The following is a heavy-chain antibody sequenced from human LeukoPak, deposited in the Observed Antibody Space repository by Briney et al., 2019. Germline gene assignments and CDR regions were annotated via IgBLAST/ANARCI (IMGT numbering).Heavy chain of an antibody. CDR3: ARRLRGLITYYFGY. Sequence: GGSLRLSCAASGFTFSSYWMSWVRQAPGKGLEWVANIKQDGSEKYYVDSVKGRFTISRDNANNSLYLQMNSLRAEDTAVYYCARRLRGLITYYFGYWGQGTLVTVSS. CDR1: GFTFSSYW. CDR2: IKQDGSEK. D-gene: IGHD3-10*01. V-gene: IGHV3-7*04. J-gene: IGHJ4*02.